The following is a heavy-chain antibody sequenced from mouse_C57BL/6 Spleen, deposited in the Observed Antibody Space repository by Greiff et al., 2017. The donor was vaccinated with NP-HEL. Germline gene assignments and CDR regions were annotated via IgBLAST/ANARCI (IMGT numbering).Heavy chain of an antibody. V-gene: IGHV5-6*01. Sequence: EVHLVESGGDLVKPGGSLKLSCAASGFTFSSYGMSWVRQTPDERLEWVATISRGGSYTCHPDSVKGRFTISRDTAKNTLYLQMSSLKSEDTAMYYCARQYYNSGYYFDYWGQGTTLTVSS. J-gene: IGHJ2*01. CDR2: ISRGGSYT. CDR1: GFTFSSYG. D-gene: IGHD1-1*01. CDR3: ARQYYNSGYYFDY.